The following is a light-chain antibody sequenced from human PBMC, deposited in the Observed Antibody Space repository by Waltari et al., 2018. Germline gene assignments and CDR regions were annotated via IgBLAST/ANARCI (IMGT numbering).Light chain of an antibody. CDR2: QIS. Sequence: DIVMTQSPLSLPVTPGEPASISSRSSQSLVDGGGNKFLDWYLQKPGQSPQLLIYQISNRASGVPDRISGSGSDTDFTLKITRVEAEDVGVYYCMQALHPPYTFGQGTKLEIK. CDR3: MQALHPPYT. J-gene: IGKJ2*01. V-gene: IGKV2-28*01. CDR1: QSLVDGGGNKF.